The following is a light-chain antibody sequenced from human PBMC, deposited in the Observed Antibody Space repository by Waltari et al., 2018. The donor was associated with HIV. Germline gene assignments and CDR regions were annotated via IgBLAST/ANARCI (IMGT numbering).Light chain of an antibody. CDR3: SSYTSSSTLGV. J-gene: IGLJ3*02. Sequence: QSALTQPASVPGSPGQSITISCTGPSSDVGGYNYVSWYQQHPGKAPKLMIYEVSNRPSGVSNRFSGSKSGNTASLTISGLQAEDEADYYCSSYTSSSTLGVFGGGTKLTVL. V-gene: IGLV2-14*01. CDR1: SSDVGGYNY. CDR2: EVS.